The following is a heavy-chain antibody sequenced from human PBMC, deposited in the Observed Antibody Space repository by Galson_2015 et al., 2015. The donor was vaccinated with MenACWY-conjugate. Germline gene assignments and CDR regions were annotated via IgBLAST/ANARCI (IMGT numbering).Heavy chain of an antibody. CDR2: ISHTGST. Sequence: LSLTCAISGDSISSNVWWNWVRQPPGEGLEWIAEISHTGSTNYNPSLKSRVTMSVDKSKNQFSLDLSSVTAADTAVYYCVRRLRSDCYCFQHWGQGTLVTVSS. D-gene: IGHD2-21*02. CDR3: VRRLRSDCYCFQH. CDR1: GDSISSNVW. V-gene: IGHV4-4*02. J-gene: IGHJ1*01.